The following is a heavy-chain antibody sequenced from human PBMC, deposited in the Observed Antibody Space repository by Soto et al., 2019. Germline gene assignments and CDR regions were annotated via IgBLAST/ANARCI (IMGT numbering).Heavy chain of an antibody. CDR3: ARGLLSNYYDSSGYPPGAFDI. D-gene: IGHD3-22*01. Sequence: ASVKVSCTASGGTFSSYAISWVRQAPGQGLEWMGGIIPIFGTANYAQKFQGRVTITADESTSTAYMELSSLRSEDTAVYYCARGLLSNYYDSSGYPPGAFDIWGQGTMVTVSS. CDR2: IIPIFGTA. J-gene: IGHJ3*02. V-gene: IGHV1-69*13. CDR1: GGTFSSYA.